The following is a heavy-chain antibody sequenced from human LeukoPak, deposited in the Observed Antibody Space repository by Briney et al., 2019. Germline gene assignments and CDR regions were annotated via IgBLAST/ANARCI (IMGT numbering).Heavy chain of an antibody. V-gene: IGHV3-11*01. Sequence: GGSLRLTCAASGFTVSSNYMSWVRQAPGKGLEWVSYISSSGSTIYYADSVKGRFTISRDNAKNSLYLQMNSLRAEDTAVYYCAREGHYYYDSSGTPFDYWGQGTLVTVSS. D-gene: IGHD3-22*01. J-gene: IGHJ4*02. CDR3: AREGHYYYDSSGTPFDY. CDR1: GFTVSSNY. CDR2: ISSSGSTI.